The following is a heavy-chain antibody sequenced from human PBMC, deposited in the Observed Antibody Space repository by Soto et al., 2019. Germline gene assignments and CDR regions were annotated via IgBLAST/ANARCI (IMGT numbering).Heavy chain of an antibody. V-gene: IGHV4-31*03. J-gene: IGHJ4*02. D-gene: IGHD3-3*01. CDR3: ARGGDQSFGVAKPCYFDY. Sequence: KASETLSLTCTVSGGSISSGGYYWSWIRQHPGKGLEWIGYIYYSGSTYYNPSLKSRVTISVDTSKNQFSLKLSSVTAADTAVYYCARGGDQSFGVAKPCYFDYWGQGTLVTVSS. CDR2: IYYSGST. CDR1: GGSISSGGYY.